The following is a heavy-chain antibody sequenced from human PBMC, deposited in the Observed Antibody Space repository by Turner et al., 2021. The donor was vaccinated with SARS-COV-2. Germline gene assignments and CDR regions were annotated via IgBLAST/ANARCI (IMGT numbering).Heavy chain of an antibody. CDR1: GFTVSSHY. V-gene: IGHV3-53*02. D-gene: IGHD2-2*01. Sequence: EVQLVETGGGLIQPGGSLRLSCAASGFTVSSHYMSWVRQAPGKGLEWVSVIYSGGSTYYADSVKGRFTISRDNSKNTLYLQMNSLRAEDTAVYYCARDHRPVVVPAAKRAGSYYYGMDVWGQGTTVTVSS. CDR3: ARDHRPVVVPAAKRAGSYYYGMDV. CDR2: IYSGGST. J-gene: IGHJ6*02.